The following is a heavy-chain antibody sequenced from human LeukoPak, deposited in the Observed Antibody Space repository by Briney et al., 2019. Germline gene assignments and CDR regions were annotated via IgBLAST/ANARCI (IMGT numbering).Heavy chain of an antibody. CDR3: ATNSGSGFDY. D-gene: IGHD2-15*01. CDR2: IDPSGGST. V-gene: IGHV1-46*01. Sequence: ASVKVSCKASGYTFTSYYIFWVRQAPGQGLEWMGRIDPSGGSTSYAQKFQGRVTMTRGTSTSTVYMELSSLISEDTAVYYCATNSGSGFDYWGQGTLVTVSS. J-gene: IGHJ4*02. CDR1: GYTFTSYY.